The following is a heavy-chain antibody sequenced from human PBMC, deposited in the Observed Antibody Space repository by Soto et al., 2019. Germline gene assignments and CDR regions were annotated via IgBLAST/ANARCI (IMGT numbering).Heavy chain of an antibody. CDR1: GFTFSSYS. Sequence: GGSLRLSCAASGFTFSSYSMNWVRQAPGKGLEWVSSISSSSSYIYYADSVKGRFTISRDNAKNSLYLQMNSLRAEDTAVYYCARDMLTTVTTFGYYYYYGMDVWGQGTTVTVSS. CDR3: ARDMLTTVTTFGYYYYYGMDV. V-gene: IGHV3-21*01. J-gene: IGHJ6*02. CDR2: ISSSSSYI. D-gene: IGHD4-17*01.